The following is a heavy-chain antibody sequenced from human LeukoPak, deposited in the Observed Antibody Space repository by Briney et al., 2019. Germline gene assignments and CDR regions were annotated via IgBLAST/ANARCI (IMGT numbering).Heavy chain of an antibody. D-gene: IGHD3-3*01. CDR1: GYTFTSYY. Sequence: ASVKVSCKASGYTFTSYYMHWVRQAPGQGLEWMGIINPSGGSTSYAQKFQGRVTMTWDMSTSTVYMELSSLRSEDTAVYYCARKAKHDFWSGYYGTFDYWGQGTLVTVSS. J-gene: IGHJ4*02. V-gene: IGHV1-46*01. CDR3: ARKAKHDFWSGYYGTFDY. CDR2: INPSGGST.